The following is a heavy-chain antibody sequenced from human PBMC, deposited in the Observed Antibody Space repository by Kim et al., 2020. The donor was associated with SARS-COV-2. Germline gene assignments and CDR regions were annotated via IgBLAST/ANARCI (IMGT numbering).Heavy chain of an antibody. V-gene: IGHV3-33*03. CDR2: IWNDGSNK. J-gene: IGHJ4*02. CDR1: GFSVSTYG. D-gene: IGHD6-6*01. CDR3: ATEYSSSSAFDY. Sequence: GGSLRLSCAASGFSVSTYGMHWVRQAPGKGLEWVAMIWNDGSNKYYGDSVKGRFTISRDNSKNTLYLQMNNLRAEDTAVYYCATEYSSSSAFDYWGQGTLVTVSS.